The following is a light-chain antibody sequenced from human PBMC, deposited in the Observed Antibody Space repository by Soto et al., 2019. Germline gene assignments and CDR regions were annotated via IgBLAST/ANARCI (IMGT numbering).Light chain of an antibody. CDR3: SSYSYLDIPVL. CDR1: DTDIGNYNY. Sequence: QSVLTQPASVSGSPGQSITISCTGTDTDIGNYNYVSWYQQYPGKAPKLLIFEVVRRPSGVSNRFSASKSGNTASLTISGLQPEDEADYYCSSYSYLDIPVLLGGGTKLTVL. CDR2: EVV. V-gene: IGLV2-14*01. J-gene: IGLJ2*01.